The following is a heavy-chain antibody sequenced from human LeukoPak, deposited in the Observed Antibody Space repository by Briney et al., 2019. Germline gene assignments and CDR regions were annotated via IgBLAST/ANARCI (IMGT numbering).Heavy chain of an antibody. Sequence: GGSLRLSCAASGFTFSSYAMSWVRQAPGKGLEWVSYISSSGSTIYYADSVKGRFTISRDNAKNSLYLQMNSLRAEDTAVYYCARDFGYGSGSYRFDPWGQGTLVTVSS. CDR1: GFTFSSYA. CDR3: ARDFGYGSGSYRFDP. V-gene: IGHV3-48*03. J-gene: IGHJ5*02. CDR2: ISSSGSTI. D-gene: IGHD3-10*01.